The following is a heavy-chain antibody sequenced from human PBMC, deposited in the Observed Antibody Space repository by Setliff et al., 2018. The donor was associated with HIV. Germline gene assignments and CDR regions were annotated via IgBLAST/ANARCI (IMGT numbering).Heavy chain of an antibody. Sequence: ASVKVSCKASGYTFTSYGISWVRQAPGQGLEWMGWISGYNGNTNYAQKLQGRVTMTTDTSTTTAYMELRSLRSDDTAVYYCARQAVTTSGSDYWGQGTLVTVPS. CDR1: GYTFTSYG. J-gene: IGHJ4*02. V-gene: IGHV1-18*01. CDR2: ISGYNGNT. CDR3: ARQAVTTSGSDY. D-gene: IGHD4-17*01.